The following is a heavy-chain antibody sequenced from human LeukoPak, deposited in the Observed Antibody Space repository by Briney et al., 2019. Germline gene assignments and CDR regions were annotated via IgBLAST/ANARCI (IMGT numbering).Heavy chain of an antibody. Sequence: GGSLRLSCAASGFTVSSNYMSWVRQAPGKGLEWVSAIYSGGSTYYADSVKGRFTISRHNSKNTLYLQMNSLRAEDTAVYYCARGVRYYDSSGYPILYWGQGTLVTVSS. CDR2: IYSGGST. CDR3: ARGVRYYDSSGYPILY. CDR1: GFTVSSNY. J-gene: IGHJ4*02. V-gene: IGHV3-53*04. D-gene: IGHD3-22*01.